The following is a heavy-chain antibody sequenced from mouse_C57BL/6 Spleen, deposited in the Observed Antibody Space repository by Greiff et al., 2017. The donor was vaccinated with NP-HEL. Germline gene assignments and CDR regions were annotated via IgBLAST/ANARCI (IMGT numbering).Heavy chain of an antibody. D-gene: IGHD3-2*02. CDR2: IDPSDSYT. CDR1: GYTFTSYW. Sequence: QVQLQQPGAELVKPGASVKLSCKASGYTFTSYWMQWVKQRPGQGLEWIGEIDPSDSYTNYNQKFKGKATLTVDTSSSTAYMQLSSLTSEDSAVYYCARFGDSSGYNYYAMDYWGQGTSVTVSS. J-gene: IGHJ4*01. V-gene: IGHV1-50*01. CDR3: ARFGDSSGYNYYAMDY.